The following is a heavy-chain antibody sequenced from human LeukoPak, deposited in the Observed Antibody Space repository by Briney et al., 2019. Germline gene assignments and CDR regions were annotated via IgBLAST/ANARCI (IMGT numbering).Heavy chain of an antibody. D-gene: IGHD5-18*01. Sequence: SETLSLTCTVSGGSISSGGYYWSWLRQHPGKGLEWIGYIYYSGSTYYNPSLKSRVTISVDTSKNQFSLKLSSVTAADTAVYYCARGGYSYGFVDYWGQGTLVTVSS. CDR1: GGSISSGGYY. CDR2: IYYSGST. CDR3: ARGGYSYGFVDY. J-gene: IGHJ4*02. V-gene: IGHV4-31*03.